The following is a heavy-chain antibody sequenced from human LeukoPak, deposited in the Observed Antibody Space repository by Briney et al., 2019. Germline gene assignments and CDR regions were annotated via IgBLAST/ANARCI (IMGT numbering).Heavy chain of an antibody. D-gene: IGHD6-19*01. Sequence: GGSLRLSCEASGFTFSGYWMGWVRQAPGKGLEWVANISPDGSDTFYVDSVKGRFTVSRDNAKKSMFLQMNSLRAEETAVYYCVRWGLGAGMDSWGQGTLVTVSS. CDR1: GFTFSGYW. V-gene: IGHV3-7*01. CDR3: VRWGLGAGMDS. CDR2: ISPDGSDT. J-gene: IGHJ4*02.